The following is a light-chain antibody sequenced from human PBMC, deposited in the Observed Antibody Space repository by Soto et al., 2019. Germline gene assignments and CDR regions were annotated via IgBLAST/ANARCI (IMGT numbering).Light chain of an antibody. CDR2: PAS. V-gene: IGKV1-9*01. CDR1: QDISTS. J-gene: IGKJ2*03. Sequence: EIQLTQSPSFLYASVGDTVTITCRASQDISTSLAWFQQKAGKVPQLLVYPASTLQDGVPSRFSGSGSGTYFTLTINNLQAEDFATYYCQHLRTYPFSFGQGTKLDIK. CDR3: QHLRTYPFS.